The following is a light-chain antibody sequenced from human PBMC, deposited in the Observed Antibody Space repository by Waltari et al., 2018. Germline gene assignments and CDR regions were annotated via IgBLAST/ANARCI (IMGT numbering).Light chain of an antibody. V-gene: IGLV2-11*01. Sequence: QSALTQPRSVSGSPGQSVTISCTGTSSDVGGYNYVSWYQHHPGKAPKLMSYDVSKRPSGVPDRFSGSKSGNTASLTISGLQAEDEADYYCCLYAGSYPWVFGGGTKLTVL. CDR2: DVS. CDR1: SSDVGGYNY. J-gene: IGLJ3*02. CDR3: CLYAGSYPWV.